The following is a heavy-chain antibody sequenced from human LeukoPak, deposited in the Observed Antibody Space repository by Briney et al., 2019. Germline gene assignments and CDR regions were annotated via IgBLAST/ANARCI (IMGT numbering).Heavy chain of an antibody. CDR3: ASDSMVRGRGSFDY. CDR2: IYHSGST. CDR1: GFTFSDYY. V-gene: IGHV4-30-2*01. D-gene: IGHD3-10*01. Sequence: LRLSCAASGFTFSDYYMSWIRQPPGKGLEWIGYIYHSGSTYYNPSLKSRVTISVDRSKNQFSLKLSSVTAADTAVYYCASDSMVRGRGSFDYWGQGTLVTVSS. J-gene: IGHJ4*02.